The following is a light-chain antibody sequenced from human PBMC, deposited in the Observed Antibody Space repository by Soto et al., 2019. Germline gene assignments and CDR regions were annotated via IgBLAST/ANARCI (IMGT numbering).Light chain of an antibody. Sequence: IQMTHSPSTLSASVGDTVTMTCRSSSKWLAWYQKKPGKAPKLLIYDVSNLDRGVPPRFSGSTSGAESTLTITGLQPDDLGTYYCQHTTDYTFGQGTKVDIK. CDR1: SSKW. V-gene: IGKV1-5*01. J-gene: IGKJ2*01. CDR2: DVS. CDR3: QHTTDYT.